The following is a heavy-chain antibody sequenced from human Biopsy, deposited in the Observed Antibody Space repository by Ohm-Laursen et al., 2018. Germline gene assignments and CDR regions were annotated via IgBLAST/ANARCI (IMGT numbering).Heavy chain of an antibody. V-gene: IGHV4-59*08. CDR1: GGSISGSS. Sequence: SETLSLTCTVSGGSISGSSWSWIRQAPGKGLEWIGYISYSRDTNYNPSLKSRITISVDTSKNQFSRKLTSVTAADTAVYYCAKHGSGWTGDDAFHIWGQGTMVTVSS. CDR2: ISYSRDT. CDR3: AKHGSGWTGDDAFHI. J-gene: IGHJ3*02. D-gene: IGHD6-19*01.